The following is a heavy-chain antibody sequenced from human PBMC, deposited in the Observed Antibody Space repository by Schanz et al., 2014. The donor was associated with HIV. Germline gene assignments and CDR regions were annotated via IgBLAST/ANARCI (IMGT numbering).Heavy chain of an antibody. CDR2: ISESGGRS. D-gene: IGHD3-22*01. CDR1: GFTFNNYA. CDR3: AKPEYDSSGNSQSHFDY. Sequence: EVQLLDSGGGLVQPGGSLRLSCVASGFTFNNYAMTWVRRAPGKGLEWVSSISESGGRSYYADSVNGRFTISRDNSKNTLYLQMTTLRTEDTAVYYCAKPEYDSSGNSQSHFDYWGQGTLVTVSS. J-gene: IGHJ4*02. V-gene: IGHV3-23*01.